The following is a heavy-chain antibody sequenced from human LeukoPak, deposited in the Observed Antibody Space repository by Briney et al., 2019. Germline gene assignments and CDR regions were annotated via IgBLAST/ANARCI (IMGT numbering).Heavy chain of an antibody. Sequence: GGSLRLSCAASGFTFSRYGMHWVRQAPGKGLKWVAVIWYDGSNKYYADSVKGRFTISRDNSKNTVYLQMNSLRVEDAAMYYCAKDDPTGRYLWGQGTLVTVSS. J-gene: IGHJ4*02. D-gene: IGHD1-26*01. CDR3: AKDDPTGRYL. CDR2: IWYDGSNK. V-gene: IGHV3-30*02. CDR1: GFTFSRYG.